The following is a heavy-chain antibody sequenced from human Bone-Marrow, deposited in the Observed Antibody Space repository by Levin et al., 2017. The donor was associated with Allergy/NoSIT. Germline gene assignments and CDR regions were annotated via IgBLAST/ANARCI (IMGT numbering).Heavy chain of an antibody. V-gene: IGHV3-53*01. CDR2: IYGDEST. Sequence: GESLKISCEASGFDVKYQYMSWVRQAPGRGLEWVAVIYGDESTYYAESVEGRFTIYRDIVKNTLYLQMTSLRVNDTALYYCARKSDSATIKYYYGMDVWGQGTTVIVSS. J-gene: IGHJ6*02. CDR1: GFDVKYQY. D-gene: IGHD1-26*01. CDR3: ARKSDSATIKYYYGMDV.